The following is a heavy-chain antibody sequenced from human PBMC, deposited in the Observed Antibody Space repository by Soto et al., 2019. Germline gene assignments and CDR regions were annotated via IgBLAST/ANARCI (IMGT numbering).Heavy chain of an antibody. CDR3: ARGGDCSGGSCYSIDY. CDR1: GGSVSSGSYY. J-gene: IGHJ4*02. Sequence: SETLSLTCTVSGGSVSSGSYYWSWIRQPPGKGLEWIGYIYYSGSTNYNPSLKSRVTISVDTSKNQFSLKLSSVTAADTAVFYCARGGDCSGGSCYSIDYWGRGTLVTVSS. V-gene: IGHV4-61*01. CDR2: IYYSGST. D-gene: IGHD2-15*01.